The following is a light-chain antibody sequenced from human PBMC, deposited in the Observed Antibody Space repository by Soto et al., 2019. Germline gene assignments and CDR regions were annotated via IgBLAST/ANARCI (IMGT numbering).Light chain of an antibody. CDR2: DDS. V-gene: IGLV3-21*02. Sequence: SYELTQPPSVSVAPGQTARITCGGNNIGSKSVHWYQQKPGQAPVLVVYDDSDRPSAIPERFSGSNSGNPATLTISRVEAGDEADYFCQVWDRSSDHVAFGGGTKVTVL. J-gene: IGLJ2*01. CDR1: NIGSKS. CDR3: QVWDRSSDHVA.